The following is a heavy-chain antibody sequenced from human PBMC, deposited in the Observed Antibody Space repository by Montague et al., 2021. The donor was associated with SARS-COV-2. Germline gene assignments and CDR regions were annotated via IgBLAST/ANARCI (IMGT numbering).Heavy chain of an antibody. CDR3: ASRGAGWFGSNSGGFDD. Sequence: SETLSLTCAVSGGSISSSNWWSWVRQPPGKGLEWIGENYHCGSTNYNPPLKSRVTISVDKSKNQFSLKLSSVTAADTAVYYCASRGAGWFGSNSGGFDDWGQGTLVTVSS. D-gene: IGHD3-10*01. V-gene: IGHV4-4*02. J-gene: IGHJ4*02. CDR2: NYHCGST. CDR1: GGSISSSNW.